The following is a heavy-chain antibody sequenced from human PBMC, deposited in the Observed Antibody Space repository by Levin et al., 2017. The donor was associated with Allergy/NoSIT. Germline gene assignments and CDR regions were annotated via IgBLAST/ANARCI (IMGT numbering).Heavy chain of an antibody. CDR2: IYYSGST. CDR1: GGSISSGGYY. D-gene: IGHD3-3*01. Sequence: SETLSLTCTVSGGSISSGGYYWSWIRQHPGKGLEWIGYIYYSGSTYYNPSLKSRVTISVDTSKNQFSLKLSSVTAADTAVYYCARAPLRSGYYTGILGYFDYWGQGTLVTVSS. V-gene: IGHV4-31*03. J-gene: IGHJ4*02. CDR3: ARAPLRSGYYTGILGYFDY.